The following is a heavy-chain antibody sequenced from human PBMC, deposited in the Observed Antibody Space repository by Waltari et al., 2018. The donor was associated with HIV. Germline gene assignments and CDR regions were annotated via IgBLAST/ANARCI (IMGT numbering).Heavy chain of an antibody. CDR1: GTYIKHSRNW. V-gene: IGHV4-4*02. CDR2: VYRDDTT. J-gene: IGHJ6*02. CDR3: ALRRFYFGDGPYGYDV. D-gene: IGHD4-17*01. Sequence: LHQPGTHSIKPAGTLSLTCGVTGTYIKHSRNWWTWIRQSPGKGLEWIGEVYRDDTTGYRSSLRSRLRISVDKSQNNFSLQLKSVTAADTGVYYCALRRFYFGDGPYGYDVWGPGTTVTVSS.